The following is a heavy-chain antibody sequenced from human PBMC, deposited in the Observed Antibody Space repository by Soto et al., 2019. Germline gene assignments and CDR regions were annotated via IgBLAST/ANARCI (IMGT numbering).Heavy chain of an antibody. J-gene: IGHJ4*02. V-gene: IGHV1-69*01. CDR1: GGTFSSYA. CDR2: IIPIFGTA. CDR3: AKEQAHSYADTSSIFDY. Sequence: QVQLVQSGAEVKKPGSSVKVSCKASGGTFSSYAISWVRQAPGQGLEWMGGIIPIFGTANYAQKFQGRVTITADESTSTAYMELSSLRSEDTAVYYCAKEQAHSYADTSSIFDYWGQGTLVTVSS. D-gene: IGHD5-18*01.